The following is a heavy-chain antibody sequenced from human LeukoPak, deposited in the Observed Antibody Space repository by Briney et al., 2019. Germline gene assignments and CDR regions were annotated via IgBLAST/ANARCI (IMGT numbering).Heavy chain of an antibody. V-gene: IGHV3-48*04. J-gene: IGHJ4*02. CDR2: ISSSGSTI. Sequence: PGGSLRLSCAASGFTFSSYSMNWVRQAPGKGLEWVSYISSSGSTIYYADSVKGRFTISRDNAKNSLYLQMNSLRAEDTAVYYCARDARSPTYYDFWSGYLFDYWGQGTLVTVSS. CDR1: GFTFSSYS. CDR3: ARDARSPTYYDFWSGYLFDY. D-gene: IGHD3-3*01.